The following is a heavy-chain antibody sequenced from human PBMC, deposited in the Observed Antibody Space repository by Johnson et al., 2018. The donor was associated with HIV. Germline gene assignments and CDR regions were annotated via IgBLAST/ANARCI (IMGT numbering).Heavy chain of an antibody. CDR1: GFAFSTYD. J-gene: IGHJ3*02. D-gene: IGHD4-17*01. Sequence: VQLVESGGGLVQPGGSLRLSCVASGFAFSTYDMHWVRQAPGKGLEWVAAIGTISDTFYPDPVKGRFTISRENAKNSLYLQMNSLRAEDTAVYYCAKQWGVRANGDQENDAFDIWGQGTMVTVSS. CDR3: AKQWGVRANGDQENDAFDI. V-gene: IGHV3-13*01. CDR2: IGTISDT.